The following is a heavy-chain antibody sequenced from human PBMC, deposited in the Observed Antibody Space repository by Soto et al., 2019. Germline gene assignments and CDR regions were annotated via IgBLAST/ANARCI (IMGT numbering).Heavy chain of an antibody. CDR3: ARGTTPGYYYYYGMDV. J-gene: IGHJ6*02. V-gene: IGHV3-21*01. CDR1: GFTFSSYS. Sequence: PGESLKISCAASGFTFSSYSMNWVRQAPWKGLEWVSSISSSSSYIYYADSVKGRFTISRDNAKNSLYLQMNSLRAEDTAVYYCARGTTPGYYYYYGMDVWGQGPTVTVSS. D-gene: IGHD1-1*01. CDR2: ISSSSSYI.